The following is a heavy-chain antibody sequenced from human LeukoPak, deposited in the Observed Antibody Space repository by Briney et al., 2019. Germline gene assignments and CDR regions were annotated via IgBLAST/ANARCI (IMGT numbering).Heavy chain of an antibody. D-gene: IGHD1-26*01. V-gene: IGHV3-23*01. Sequence: PGGSLRLSCAASGFTVSSNYMSWVRQAPGKGLEWVSVISGSGDSTYYADSVKGRFTISRDNSKNTLYLQMNSLRAEDTAVYYCAKETPELDYWGQGTLVTVSS. CDR1: GFTVSSNY. J-gene: IGHJ4*02. CDR2: ISGSGDST. CDR3: AKETPELDY.